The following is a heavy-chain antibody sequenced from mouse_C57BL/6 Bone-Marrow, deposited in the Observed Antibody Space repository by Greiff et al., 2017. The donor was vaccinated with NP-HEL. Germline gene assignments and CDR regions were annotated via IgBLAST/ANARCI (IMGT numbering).Heavy chain of an antibody. CDR3: ARPPSYYDGSSSWFAD. V-gene: IGHV5-6*01. CDR2: ISRGGSYT. J-gene: IGHJ3*01. CDR1: GFTFSSYG. D-gene: IGHD1-1*01. Sequence: EVQLVESGGDLVKPGGSLKLSCAASGFTFSSYGMSWVRQTPDKRLEWVATISRGGSYTYYPDSVKGRFTISRDNAKDTLYLQMRSLKSEDTAMYYCARPPSYYDGSSSWFADWGQGTLVTVSA.